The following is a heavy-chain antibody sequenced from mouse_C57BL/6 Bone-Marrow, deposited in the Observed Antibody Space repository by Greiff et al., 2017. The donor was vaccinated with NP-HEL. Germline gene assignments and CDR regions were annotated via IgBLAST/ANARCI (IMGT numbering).Heavy chain of an antibody. CDR1: GFSFNTYA. V-gene: IGHV10-1*01. CDR3: VRQAALILDY. Sequence: EVQLQESGGGLVQPKGSLKLSCAASGFSFNTYAMNWVRQAPGKGLEWVARIRSKSNNYATYYADSVKDRFTISRDDSESMLYLQMNNLKTEDTAMYYCVRQAALILDYWGQGTTLTVSS. CDR2: IRSKSNNYAT. J-gene: IGHJ2*01.